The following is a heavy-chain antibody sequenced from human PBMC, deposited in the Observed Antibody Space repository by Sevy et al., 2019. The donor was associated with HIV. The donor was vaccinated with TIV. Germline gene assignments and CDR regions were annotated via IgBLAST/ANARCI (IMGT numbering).Heavy chain of an antibody. V-gene: IGHV1-18*01. D-gene: IGHD3-9*01. CDR2: ISPYNGNT. CDR3: ARAVPYYDILTGRNYFDY. Sequence: ASVKVSCKASGYTFTTYGISWVRQAPGQGLEWMAWISPYNGNTNYIQKFQDRVTMTTDTSTSTAYMELRSLRSDDTAVYYCARAVPYYDILTGRNYFDYWGQGTLVTVSS. CDR1: GYTFTTYG. J-gene: IGHJ4*02.